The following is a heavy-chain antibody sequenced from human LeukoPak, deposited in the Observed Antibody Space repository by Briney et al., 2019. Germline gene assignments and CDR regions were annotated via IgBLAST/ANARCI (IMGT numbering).Heavy chain of an antibody. Sequence: GASVKVSCKASGYTFTSYYMHWVRQAPGQGLEWMGIINPSGGSTSYAQKFQGRVTMTRATSTSTASMELSSLRSEAPAVYSCARDLSHYSGYDPDDYWGQGTLVTVSS. CDR1: GYTFTSYY. D-gene: IGHD5-12*01. V-gene: IGHV1-46*01. J-gene: IGHJ4*02. CDR3: ARDLSHYSGYDPDDY. CDR2: INPSGGST.